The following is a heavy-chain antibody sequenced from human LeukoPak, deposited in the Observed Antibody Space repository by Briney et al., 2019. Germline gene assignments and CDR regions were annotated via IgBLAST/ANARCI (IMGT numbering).Heavy chain of an antibody. CDR2: IYSSGST. CDR1: GGSINSYY. CDR3: ARGGKATVVTM. Sequence: SETLSLTCTVSGGSINSYYWSRIRQPAGKGLEWIGRIYSSGSTNYNPSLKSRVSMSVDTSKNQFSLKLTSVTAADTAVYYCARGGKATVVTMWGQGILVTVSS. D-gene: IGHD4-23*01. J-gene: IGHJ4*02. V-gene: IGHV4-4*07.